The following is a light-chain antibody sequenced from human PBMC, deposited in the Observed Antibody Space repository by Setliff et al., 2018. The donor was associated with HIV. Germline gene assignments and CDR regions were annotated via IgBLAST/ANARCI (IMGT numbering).Light chain of an antibody. CDR1: SSDVGGYNY. J-gene: IGLJ1*01. Sequence: QSVLTQPASVSGSPGQSITISCTGTSSDVGGYNYVSWYQQHPGKAPKLMIYDVSNRPSGVSNRFSGSKSGNTASLTISGLQAEDEADYYCAAWDDSLSGFYVFGTGTKVTVL. V-gene: IGLV2-14*03. CDR2: DVS. CDR3: AAWDDSLSGFYV.